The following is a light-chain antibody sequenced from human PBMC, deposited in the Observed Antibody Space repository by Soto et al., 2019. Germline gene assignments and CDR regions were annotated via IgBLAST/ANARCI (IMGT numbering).Light chain of an antibody. Sequence: YELTQPPSVSVSPGQTASITCSGDKLGDKYACWYQQKPGQSPVVVIYQDTKRPSGIPERFSGSNSGNTATLTISGTQAMDEADYYCQAWDSSTAVFGGGTKVTVL. J-gene: IGLJ2*01. V-gene: IGLV3-1*01. CDR2: QDT. CDR3: QAWDSSTAV. CDR1: KLGDKY.